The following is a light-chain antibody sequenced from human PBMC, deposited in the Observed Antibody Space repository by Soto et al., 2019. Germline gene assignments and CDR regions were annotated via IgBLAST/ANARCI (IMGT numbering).Light chain of an antibody. Sequence: DIHLTQSPSILSASVGDRLSVACGASQDVSDFLAWYQHAPGKAPNLLIYGGYTLQSGVPSRFSGSGSGTEFSPTITGLQPEDFATYYCQYLNGVPTITFGQGTRLEI. V-gene: IGKV1-9*01. CDR3: QYLNGVPTIT. J-gene: IGKJ5*01. CDR2: GGY. CDR1: QDVSDF.